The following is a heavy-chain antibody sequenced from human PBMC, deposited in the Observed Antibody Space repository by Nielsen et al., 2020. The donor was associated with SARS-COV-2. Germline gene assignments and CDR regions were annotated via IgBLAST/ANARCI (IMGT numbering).Heavy chain of an antibody. D-gene: IGHD1-1*01. Sequence: ASVKVSCKASGYTFTSYGISWVRQAPGQGLEWMGWISAYNGNTNYAQKLQGRVTMTTDTSTSTAYMELRSLRSEDTAVYYCARQTEDYYYYYGMDVWGQGTTVTVSS. V-gene: IGHV1-18*01. CDR1: GYTFTSYG. CDR2: ISAYNGNT. CDR3: ARQTEDYYYYYGMDV. J-gene: IGHJ6*02.